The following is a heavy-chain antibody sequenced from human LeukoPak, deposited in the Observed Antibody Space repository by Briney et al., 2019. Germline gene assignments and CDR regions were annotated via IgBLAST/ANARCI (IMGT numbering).Heavy chain of an antibody. CDR3: AGGRRTYYFDY. CDR2: IDWDDDK. V-gene: IGHV2-70*11. J-gene: IGHJ4*02. CDR1: GSSLSTHGMC. Sequence: ESGPALVKPTQTLTLTCTFSGSSLSTHGMCVNWIRQPPGKALEWLARIDWDDDKNYITSLRTRLTVSKDTSKNQVMLTMTNMDPVDTATYYCAGGRRTYYFDYWGQGTLVTVSS. D-gene: IGHD2-15*01.